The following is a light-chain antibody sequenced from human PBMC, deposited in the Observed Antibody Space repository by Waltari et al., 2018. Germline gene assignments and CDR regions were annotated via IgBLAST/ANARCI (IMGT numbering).Light chain of an antibody. V-gene: IGKV3-20*01. CDR2: DAS. J-gene: IGKJ1*01. CDR3: QKYGTLPAT. Sequence: EIVLTQSPGTLSLSPGERATLSCRASQSVSRTLAWYQQKPGQAPTLLIYDASIRATGIPYRFSGSGSGTDFSLTISRLEPGDFAVYYCQKYGTLPATFGQGTTVEIK. CDR1: QSVSRT.